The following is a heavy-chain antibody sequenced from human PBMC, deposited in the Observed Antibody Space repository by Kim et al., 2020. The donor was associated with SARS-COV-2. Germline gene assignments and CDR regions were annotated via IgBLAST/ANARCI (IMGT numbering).Heavy chain of an antibody. CDR2: ISGDGGST. CDR3: AKVADGYSYPVNSDAFDI. J-gene: IGHJ3*02. V-gene: IGHV3-43*02. CDR1: GFTFDDYA. Sequence: GGSLRLSCAASGFTFDDYAMHWVRQAPGKGLEWVSLISGDGGSTYYADSVKGRFTISRDNSKNSLYLQMNSLRTEDTALYYCAKVADGYSYPVNSDAFDIWGRGTVVTVSS. D-gene: IGHD5-18*01.